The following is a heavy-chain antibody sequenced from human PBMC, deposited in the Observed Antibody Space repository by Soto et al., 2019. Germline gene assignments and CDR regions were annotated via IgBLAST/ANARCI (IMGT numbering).Heavy chain of an antibody. Sequence: SETLSVTCTVSGGSISSYYWSWIRQPPGKGLEWIGYIYYSGSTNYNPSLKSRVTISVDTSKNQFSLKLSSVTAADTAVYYCARHRYSSSWLRGGGRYGMDVWGQGTTVTVSS. CDR2: IYYSGST. CDR3: ARHRYSSSWLRGGGRYGMDV. D-gene: IGHD6-13*01. CDR1: GGSISSYY. V-gene: IGHV4-59*08. J-gene: IGHJ6*02.